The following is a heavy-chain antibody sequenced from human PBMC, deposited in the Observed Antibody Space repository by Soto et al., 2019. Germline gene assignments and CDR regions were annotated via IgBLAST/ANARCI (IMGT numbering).Heavy chain of an antibody. CDR2: IIPMLDRT. CDR3: ARGTVTLFGVVTPPDY. Sequence: QVQLVQSGAEVKRPGSSVKVSCTSSGGSFNSFHFNWVRQAPGQGLEWMGRIIPMLDRTQYAQMFQGRVTITADKSTSTAYMEMSGLESVDTAVYYCARGTVTLFGVVTPPDYWGQGTLVTVSS. J-gene: IGHJ4*02. D-gene: IGHD3-3*01. V-gene: IGHV1-69*08. CDR1: GGSFNSFH.